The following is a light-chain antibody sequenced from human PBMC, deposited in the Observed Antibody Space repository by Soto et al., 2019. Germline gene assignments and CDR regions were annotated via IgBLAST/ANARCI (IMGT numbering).Light chain of an antibody. CDR2: AVR. Sequence: QSALTQPHSVSGSPGQSVTISCTGTNSDVGRYNSVSWYQQLPGKAPQLIISAVRQRPSGVPDRFSGSKSGNTASLTISGLQTGDEADYYCGTWDSSLSAGVFGGGTKLTVL. CDR3: GTWDSSLSAGV. J-gene: IGLJ2*01. CDR1: NSDVGRYNS. V-gene: IGLV2-11*01.